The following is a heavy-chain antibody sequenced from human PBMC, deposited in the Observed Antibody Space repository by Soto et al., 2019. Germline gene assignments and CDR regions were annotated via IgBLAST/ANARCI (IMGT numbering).Heavy chain of an antibody. Sequence: SETLSLTSTVSGGSISGYYWSWIRQPPGKGLEWIGYIYYTGSTNYNPSLKSRVTISVDTTKYHFSLKLSSVTAADTAIYYCARSIPSGIYSSGWYAPFDIWGQGTMVTVSS. CDR1: GGSISGYY. CDR3: ARSIPSGIYSSGWYAPFDI. D-gene: IGHD6-19*01. V-gene: IGHV4-59*01. J-gene: IGHJ3*02. CDR2: IYYTGST.